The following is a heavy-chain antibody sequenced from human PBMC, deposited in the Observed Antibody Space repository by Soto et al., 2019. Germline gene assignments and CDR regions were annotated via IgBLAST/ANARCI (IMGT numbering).Heavy chain of an antibody. V-gene: IGHV5-10-1*01. J-gene: IGHJ6*02. CDR3: ARLTYYYGMDV. CDR2: IDPSDSYT. CDR1: GYSFTSYW. Sequence: PXDSLKVSCKCSGYSFTSYWISLVLQMPGKGLEWMGRIDPSDSYTNYSPSFQGHVTISADKSISTAYLQWSSLKASDTAMYYCARLTYYYGMDVWGQGTTVTVSS.